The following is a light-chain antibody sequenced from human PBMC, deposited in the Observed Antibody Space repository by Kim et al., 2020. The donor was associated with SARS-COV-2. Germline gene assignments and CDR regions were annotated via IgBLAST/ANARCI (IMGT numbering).Light chain of an antibody. CDR3: QQYNNWPQT. Sequence: EIVMTRSPATLSVSPGERATLSCRASQSVSSNLAWYQQKPGQAPRLLIYGASTRATGIPARFSGSGSGTEFTLTISSLQSEDFAVYYCQQYNNWPQTFGQGTKLEI. CDR1: QSVSSN. J-gene: IGKJ2*01. V-gene: IGKV3-15*01. CDR2: GAS.